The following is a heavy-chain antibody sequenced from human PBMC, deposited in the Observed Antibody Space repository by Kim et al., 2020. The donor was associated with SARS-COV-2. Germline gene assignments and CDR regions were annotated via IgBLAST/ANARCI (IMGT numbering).Heavy chain of an antibody. D-gene: IGHD3-22*01. CDR2: IYSGGST. CDR1: GFTVSSNY. J-gene: IGHJ3*02. CDR3: AREWGTYYYDSQI. V-gene: IGHV3-66*01. Sequence: GGSLRLSCAASGFTVSSNYMSWVRQAPGKGLEWVSVIYSGGSTYYADSVKGRFTISRDNSKNTLYLQMNSLRAEDTAVYYCAREWGTYYYDSQIWGQGTMVTVSS.